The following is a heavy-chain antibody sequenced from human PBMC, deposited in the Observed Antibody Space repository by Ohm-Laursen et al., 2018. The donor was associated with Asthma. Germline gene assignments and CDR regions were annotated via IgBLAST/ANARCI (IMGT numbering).Heavy chain of an antibody. Sequence: SQTLSLTCSVSGGPISSGGYYWSWIRQNPGKGLEWIGYIYYSGSTYYNPSLKSRVTISVDTSKNQFSLKLSAVTAADTAVYYCARDGRLRGYGMDVWGQGTTVTVSS. CDR3: ARDGRLRGYGMDV. CDR1: GGPISSGGYY. J-gene: IGHJ6*02. V-gene: IGHV4-31*03. CDR2: IYYSGST. D-gene: IGHD2-15*01.